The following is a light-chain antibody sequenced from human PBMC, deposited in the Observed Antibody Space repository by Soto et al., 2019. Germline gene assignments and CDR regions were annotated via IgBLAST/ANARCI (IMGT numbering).Light chain of an antibody. V-gene: IGKV3-20*01. CDR2: STS. CDR3: QHYGDSLTWT. J-gene: IGKJ1*01. Sequence: EGVLTQSPGTLSLSPGDRATLSCRASQTVGSTFVAWYQQRPGQAPRLLIYSTSSRATGIPDRFSGAGSGTGFTLTISSLEPEDFAMYYCQHYGDSLTWTFGQGTKV. CDR1: QTVGSTF.